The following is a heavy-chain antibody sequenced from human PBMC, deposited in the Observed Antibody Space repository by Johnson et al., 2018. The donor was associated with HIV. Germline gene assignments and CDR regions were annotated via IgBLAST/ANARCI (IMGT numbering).Heavy chain of an antibody. J-gene: IGHJ3*02. D-gene: IGHD3-10*01. CDR3: ARAPEVRGIDAFDI. Sequence: QMLLVESGGGLVNPGGSLRLSCAASGFSLSDYYMSWIRQAPGKGLEWVSYITSSGNTVYYADSVKGRFTISRDNAKNSLSLQMNILTAEDTAVYYCARAPEVRGIDAFDIWGQGTMVTVS. CDR1: GFSLSDYY. V-gene: IGHV3-11*04. CDR2: ITSSGNTV.